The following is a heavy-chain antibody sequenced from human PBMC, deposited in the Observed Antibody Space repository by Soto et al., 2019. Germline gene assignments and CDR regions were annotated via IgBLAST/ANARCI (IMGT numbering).Heavy chain of an antibody. CDR1: GGTFSSYA. J-gene: IGHJ6*02. V-gene: IGHV1-69*01. D-gene: IGHD2-2*01. CDR3: ARSQGSSTSLEIYYYYYYGMDV. Sequence: QVQLVQSGAEVKKPGSSVKVSCKASGGTFSSYAISWVRQAPGQGLEWMGGIIPISDTTNYAQKFQGRVTITADESTSTAYKELSSLRSDDTAVYYYARSQGSSTSLEIYYYYYYGMDVWGQGTTVTVSS. CDR2: IIPISDTT.